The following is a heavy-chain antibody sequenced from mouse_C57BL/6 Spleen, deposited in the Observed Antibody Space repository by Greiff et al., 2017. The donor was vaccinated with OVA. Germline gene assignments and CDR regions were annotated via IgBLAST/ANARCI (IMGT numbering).Heavy chain of an antibody. J-gene: IGHJ1*03. V-gene: IGHV2-6*02. CDR3: ARKGDGSSHWYFDV. CDR1: GFSLTSYG. CDR2: IWSDGST. Sequence: VQLQESGPGLVAPSQSLSITCTVSGFSLTSYGVHWVRQPPGKGLEWLVVIWSDGSTTYNSALKSRLSISKDNSKSQVFLKMNSLQTDDTAMYYCARKGDGSSHWYFDVWGTGTTVTVSS. D-gene: IGHD1-1*01.